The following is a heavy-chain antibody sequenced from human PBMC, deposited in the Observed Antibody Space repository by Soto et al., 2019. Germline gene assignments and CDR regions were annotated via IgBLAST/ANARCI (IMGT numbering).Heavy chain of an antibody. D-gene: IGHD6-13*01. CDR1: GYTFTNYG. V-gene: IGHV1-18*01. Sequence: QVQLVQSGTEVKKPGASVKVSCKASGYTFTNYGIIWVRQAPGQGLEWLAWINTYNGHTNYAQKLQGRVTLTTDTSTSTAYMELRSLRSDDPAVYYWARDLLYSSRSTVRFDIWGQGTMVTVSS. CDR2: INTYNGHT. J-gene: IGHJ3*02. CDR3: ARDLLYSSRSTVRFDI.